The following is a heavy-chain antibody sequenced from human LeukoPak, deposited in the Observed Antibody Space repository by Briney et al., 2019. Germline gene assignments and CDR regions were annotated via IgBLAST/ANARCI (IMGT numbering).Heavy chain of an antibody. CDR3: TRGVDV. V-gene: IGHV4-39*07. Sequence: PSETLPLTCTVSGDSISSTSYSWGWIRQPPGKGLEWIGNIHYSGNTYYNPSLKSRVTISVDTSKNQFSLKLSSVTAADTAVYYCTRGVDVWGKGTTVTVSS. CDR1: GDSISSTSYS. J-gene: IGHJ6*04. CDR2: IHYSGNT.